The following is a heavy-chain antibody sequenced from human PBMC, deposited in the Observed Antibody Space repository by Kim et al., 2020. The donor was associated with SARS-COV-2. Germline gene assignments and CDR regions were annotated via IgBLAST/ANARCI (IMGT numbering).Heavy chain of an antibody. D-gene: IGHD3-10*01. CDR2: IYYSGST. CDR3: ARRGWFGEFLAFDI. CDR1: GGSISSYY. Sequence: SETLSLTCTVSGGSISSYYWSWIRQPPGKGLEWIGYIYYSGSTNYNPSLKSRVTISVDTSKNQFSLKLSSVTAADTAVYYCARRGWFGEFLAFDIWGQGTMVTVSS. J-gene: IGHJ3*02. V-gene: IGHV4-59*01.